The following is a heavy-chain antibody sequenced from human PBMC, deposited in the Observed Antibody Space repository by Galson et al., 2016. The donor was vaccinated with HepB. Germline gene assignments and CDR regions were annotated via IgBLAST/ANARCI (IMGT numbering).Heavy chain of an antibody. CDR2: INPDTGVT. D-gene: IGHD3-22*01. CDR1: GYTFTDFY. Sequence: SVKVSCKASGYTFTDFYIYWVRQAPGQGLEWMGSINPDTGVTNYAQKLQGRVTMTTDTSTSTAYMELRSLRSDDTAVYYCARVEYYYDSSGGFDYWGQGTLVTVSS. CDR3: ARVEYYYDSSGGFDY. V-gene: IGHV1-18*04. J-gene: IGHJ4*02.